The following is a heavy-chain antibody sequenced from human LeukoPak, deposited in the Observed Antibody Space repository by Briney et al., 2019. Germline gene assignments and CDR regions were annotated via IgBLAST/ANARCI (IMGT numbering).Heavy chain of an antibody. V-gene: IGHV3-21*01. CDR1: GFTFSSYS. Sequence: AGGSLRLSCAASGFTFSSYSMNWVRQAPGKGLEWVSSISSSNSFIFYADSVKGRFTISRENAKNSLYLQMNSLRAEDTALYYCARSIVVPAAISGAFDIWGQGTIVTVSS. CDR2: ISSSNSFI. D-gene: IGHD2-2*01. J-gene: IGHJ3*02. CDR3: ARSIVVPAAISGAFDI.